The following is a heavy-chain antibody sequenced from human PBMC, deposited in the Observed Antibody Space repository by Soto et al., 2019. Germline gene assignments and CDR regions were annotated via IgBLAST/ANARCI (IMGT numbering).Heavy chain of an antibody. CDR3: AKNGQPPYYYYGMDV. CDR1: GYTFSRYS. D-gene: IGHD2-8*01. Sequence: QGQLVQSGPEAKKPGASVEVSCKASGYTFSRYSISWVRQAPGQGLEWMGWISGYNGDTKYAQKVQGRVTMTIDTSTYTAYMELRSLTSDDTAIYYCAKNGQPPYYYYGMDVWGQGTTVTVSS. V-gene: IGHV1-18*01. CDR2: ISGYNGDT. J-gene: IGHJ6*02.